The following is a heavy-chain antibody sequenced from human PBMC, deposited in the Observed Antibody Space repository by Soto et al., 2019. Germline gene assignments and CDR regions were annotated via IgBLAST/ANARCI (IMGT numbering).Heavy chain of an antibody. J-gene: IGHJ4*02. CDR3: ARDYDILTGHDY. D-gene: IGHD3-9*01. V-gene: IGHV3-33*01. CDR2: IWYDGSNK. CDR1: GFTFSSYG. Sequence: PGGSLRLSCAASGFTFSSYGMHWVRQAPGKGLEWVAVIWYDGSNKYYADSVKGRFTISRDNSKNTLYPQMNSLRAEDTAVYYCARDYDILTGHDYWGQGTLVTVSS.